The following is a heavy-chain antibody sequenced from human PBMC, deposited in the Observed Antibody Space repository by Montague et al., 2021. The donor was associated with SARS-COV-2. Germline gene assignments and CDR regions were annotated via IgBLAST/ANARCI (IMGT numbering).Heavy chain of an antibody. V-gene: IGHV4-34*01. Sequence: SETLSLTCAVYGGSFSGYYWSWIRQPPGKGLEWIGEINYSGSTNYNPSLKSRVTISVDTSKNQFSLRLSSVTAADTAVYYCARGPHSSSWHYCNYGMDVWGQGTTVTVSS. CDR3: ARGPHSSSWHYCNYGMDV. J-gene: IGHJ6*02. CDR2: INYSGST. CDR1: GGSFSGYY. D-gene: IGHD6-13*01.